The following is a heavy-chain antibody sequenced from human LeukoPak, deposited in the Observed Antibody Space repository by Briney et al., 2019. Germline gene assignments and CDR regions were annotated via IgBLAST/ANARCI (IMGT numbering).Heavy chain of an antibody. Sequence: SETLSLTCAVYGGSFSGYYWSWIRQPPGKGLEWIGEINYSGSTNYNPSLKSRVTISVDTSKNQFSLKLSSVTAADTAVYYCARNKVQTYSSSWYYFDYWGQGTLVTVSS. CDR3: ARNKVQTYSSSWYYFDY. CDR2: INYSGST. V-gene: IGHV4-34*01. CDR1: GGSFSGYY. D-gene: IGHD6-13*01. J-gene: IGHJ4*02.